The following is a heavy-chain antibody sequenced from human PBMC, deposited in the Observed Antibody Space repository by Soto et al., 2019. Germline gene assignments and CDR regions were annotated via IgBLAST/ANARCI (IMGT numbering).Heavy chain of an antibody. CDR1: GFTFSSYS. Sequence: EVQLTESGGGLVQPGGSLRLSCAASGFTFSSYSMTWVRQAPGKGLEWVSGISDSGGNTWYADSVKGRFTMSRDNSKNSLFLQMNTWRAEDTAVYFSSRWSGCGDDWGQGTLVTVSS. D-gene: IGHD3-10*02. CDR2: ISDSGGNT. V-gene: IGHV3-23*01. CDR3: SRWSGCGDD. J-gene: IGHJ4*02.